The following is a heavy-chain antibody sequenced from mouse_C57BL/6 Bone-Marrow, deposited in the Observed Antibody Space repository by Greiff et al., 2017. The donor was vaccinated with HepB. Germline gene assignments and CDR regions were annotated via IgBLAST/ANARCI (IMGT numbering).Heavy chain of an antibody. D-gene: IGHD2-4*01. J-gene: IGHJ3*01. CDR1: GYTFTDYE. CDR3: TRSTLIYYDYDSWFAY. Sequence: QVQLKQSGAELVRPGASVTLSCKASGYTFTDYEMHWVKQTPVHGLEWIGAIDPETGGTAYNQKFKGKAILTADKSSSTAYMELRSLTSEDSAVYYCTRSTLIYYDYDSWFAYWGQGTLVTVSA. CDR2: IDPETGGT. V-gene: IGHV1-15*01.